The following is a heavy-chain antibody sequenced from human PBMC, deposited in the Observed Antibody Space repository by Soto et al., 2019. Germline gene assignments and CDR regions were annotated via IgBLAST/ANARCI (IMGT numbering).Heavy chain of an antibody. CDR3: ARQDYDLLTDSGNWLDP. CDR1: GGSIVRSTYY. D-gene: IGHD3-9*01. V-gene: IGHV4-39*01. J-gene: IGHJ5*02. Sequence: QLQLQESGPGLVKPSETLSLTCSLSGGSIVRSTYYWVWIRQAPGKGLEWIGNIYYSGSTQYNPSLKSGITISVDTSKHQFSTKLRSVTAADTAVYYCARQDYDLLTDSGNWLDPWGQGTLVTVSS. CDR2: IYYSGST.